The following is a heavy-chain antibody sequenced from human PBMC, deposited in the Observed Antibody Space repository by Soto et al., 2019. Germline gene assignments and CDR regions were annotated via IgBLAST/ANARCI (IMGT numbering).Heavy chain of an antibody. CDR3: AKEVSLGSTVDLGY. J-gene: IGHJ4*02. D-gene: IGHD7-27*01. CDR2: ISGSGGST. CDR1: GFTFSIFA. Sequence: GGSLRLSCAASGFTFSIFAMSWFRQSPGKGLEWVSTISGSGGSTYYADAVKGRFTISRDNSMGTLYLQMKSLRVEDTAIYYCAKEVSLGSTVDLGYWGQGALVTV. V-gene: IGHV3-23*01.